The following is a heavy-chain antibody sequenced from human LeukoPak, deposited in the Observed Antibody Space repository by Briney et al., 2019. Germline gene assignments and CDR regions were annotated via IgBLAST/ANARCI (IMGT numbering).Heavy chain of an antibody. CDR3: VYSSGYSLDAFDI. D-gene: IGHD3-22*01. CDR1: GGSISSSNW. J-gene: IGHJ3*02. V-gene: IGHV4-4*02. CDR2: INHSGST. Sequence: SETLSLTCAVSGGSISSSNWWSWVRQPPGKGLEWIGEINHSGSTNYNPSLKSRVTISVDTSKNQFSLKLSSVTAADTAVYYCVYSSGYSLDAFDIWGQGTMVTVSS.